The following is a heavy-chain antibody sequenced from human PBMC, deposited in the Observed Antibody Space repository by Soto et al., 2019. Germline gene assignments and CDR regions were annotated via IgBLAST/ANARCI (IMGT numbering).Heavy chain of an antibody. CDR3: ARGSRAIAPVTLIEY. CDR2: VNPYDGNT. Sequence: QVQLEQSGPEVRKPGTTVKVSCKASRYTFTSFGMSWVRQAPGRGLEWMGWVNPYDGNTDTARIFQDRFSMTAAISTTPAYMELRSLTSDYTAIYYCARGSRAIAPVTLIEYWGPGTLVTVSS. D-gene: IGHD2-8*02. V-gene: IGHV1-18*01. J-gene: IGHJ4*02. CDR1: RYTFTSFG.